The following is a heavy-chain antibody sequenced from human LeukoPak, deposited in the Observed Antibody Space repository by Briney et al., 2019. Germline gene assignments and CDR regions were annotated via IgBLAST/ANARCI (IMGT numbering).Heavy chain of an antibody. CDR2: IYYSGST. V-gene: IGHV4-30-4*01. CDR3: ARGRRLTAFDH. Sequence: PSETLSLTCTVSGGSISSGDYYWSWIRQPPGKGLEWIGYIYYSGSTYYNPSLKSRVTISVDTSKNQFSLKLSSVTAADTAVYYCARGRRLTAFDHWGQGTLVTVSS. CDR1: GGSISSGDYY. J-gene: IGHJ4*02. D-gene: IGHD6-19*01.